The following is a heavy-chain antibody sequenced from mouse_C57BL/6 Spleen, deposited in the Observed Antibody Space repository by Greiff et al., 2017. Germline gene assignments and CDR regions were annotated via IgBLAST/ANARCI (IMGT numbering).Heavy chain of an antibody. V-gene: IGHV1-61*01. CDR3: ALIYYDYDDPSY. CDR2: LYPSDSET. D-gene: IGHD2-4*01. J-gene: IGHJ3*01. Sequence: QVQLQQPGAELVRPGSSVKLSCKASGYTFTSYWMDWVQQRPGQGLEWIGNLYPSDSETHYNQKFKDKATLTVDKSSSTAYMQLSSLTSEDSAVYYCALIYYDYDDPSYWGQGTLVTVSA. CDR1: GYTFTSYW.